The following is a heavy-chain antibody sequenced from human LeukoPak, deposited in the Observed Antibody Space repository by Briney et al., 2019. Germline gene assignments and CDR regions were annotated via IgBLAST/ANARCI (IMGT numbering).Heavy chain of an antibody. Sequence: PGGSLRLSCAASGFTFSSYSMNWVRQAPGKGLEWVSSISSSSSYIYYADSVKGRFTISRDNAKNSLYLQMNSLRAEDTAVYYCARDPGCSGGSCSTGRFDYWGQGTLVTVSS. CDR1: GFTFSSYS. D-gene: IGHD2-15*01. CDR3: ARDPGCSGGSCSTGRFDY. CDR2: ISSSSSYI. J-gene: IGHJ4*02. V-gene: IGHV3-21*01.